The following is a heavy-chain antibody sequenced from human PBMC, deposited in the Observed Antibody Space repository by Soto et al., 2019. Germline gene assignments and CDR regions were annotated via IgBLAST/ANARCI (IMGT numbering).Heavy chain of an antibody. D-gene: IGHD3-16*01. CDR3: ARVGTPRRGSGPLVYYYGMDV. CDR1: GFTFSSSA. V-gene: IGHV3-23*04. Sequence: EVQLVESGGGLVKPGGSLRLSCAASGFTFSSSAMSWVRQAPGKGLEWVSSISGSGGVTYYADSVKGRFTISRDNSKNTLYLQMNSLRAEDTAVYYCARVGTPRRGSGPLVYYYGMDVWGQGTTVTVSS. J-gene: IGHJ6*02. CDR2: ISGSGGVT.